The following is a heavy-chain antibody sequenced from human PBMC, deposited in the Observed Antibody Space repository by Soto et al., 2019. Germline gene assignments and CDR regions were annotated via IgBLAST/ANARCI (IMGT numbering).Heavy chain of an antibody. CDR2: IYYTGRT. CDR3: ARDTSIYHGLDV. D-gene: IGHD3-16*01. V-gene: IGHV4-31*03. CDR1: GDSISSGGYY. Sequence: QVQLQESGPGLVKPSQTLSLTCTVSGDSISSGGYYWSWIRQLPGKGLEWVGYIYYTGRTYYNPSLKPRVTMSVDTSNNQFSLKLISVTAADTAVYYCARDTSIYHGLDVWGQGTTVTVSS. J-gene: IGHJ6*02.